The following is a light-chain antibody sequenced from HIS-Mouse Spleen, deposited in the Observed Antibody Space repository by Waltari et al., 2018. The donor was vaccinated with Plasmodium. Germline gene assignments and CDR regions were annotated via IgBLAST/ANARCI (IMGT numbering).Light chain of an antibody. Sequence: SYELTQPPSVSVSPGQTARITCSGDALPKQYAYWYQQKPGQAPVLVRYKDRERPSGIPGRFSGSSSGKTVTLSSSGVQAEDEADYYCQSADSSGTYRVFGGGTKLTVL. CDR2: KDR. V-gene: IGLV3-25*03. CDR3: QSADSSGTYRV. CDR1: ALPKQY. J-gene: IGLJ2*01.